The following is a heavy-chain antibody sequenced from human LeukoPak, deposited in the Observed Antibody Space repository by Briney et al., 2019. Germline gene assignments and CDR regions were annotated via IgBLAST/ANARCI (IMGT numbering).Heavy chain of an antibody. Sequence: SETLSLTCAVSGGSISTSDWWTWVRQPPGKGLEWIGEIYNRGNTNYNPSLKSRVTISVDKSKNQFSLKLSSVTAADTAMYYCARRKGTYYMDVWGRGTTVTVSS. J-gene: IGHJ6*03. CDR2: IYNRGNT. CDR3: ARRKGTYYMDV. D-gene: IGHD1-14*01. V-gene: IGHV4-4*02. CDR1: GGSISTSDW.